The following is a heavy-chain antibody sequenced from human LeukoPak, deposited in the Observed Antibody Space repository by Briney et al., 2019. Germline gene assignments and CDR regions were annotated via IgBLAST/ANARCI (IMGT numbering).Heavy chain of an antibody. J-gene: IGHJ5*02. V-gene: IGHV3-11*01. Sequence: GGSLRLSCAASGFTFSDYYMSWIRQAPGKGLEWVSHITSIGSTIYYADSVKGRFTISRDNAKNSLYLQMNSLRAEDTAAYYCAREYGAPYNLFDPWGQGTLVTVSS. CDR3: AREYGAPYNLFDP. CDR2: ITSIGSTI. CDR1: GFTFSDYY. D-gene: IGHD4-17*01.